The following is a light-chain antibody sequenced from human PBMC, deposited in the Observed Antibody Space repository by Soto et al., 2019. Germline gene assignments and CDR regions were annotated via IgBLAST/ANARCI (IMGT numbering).Light chain of an antibody. J-gene: IGLJ1*01. CDR3: GSWDTSLSAYV. V-gene: IGLV1-51*01. CDR1: RSNIGDNY. Sequence: QSVLTQPPSVSAASGQKVTISCSGSRSNIGDNYVSWYQLLPGAAPKLLISDNERRPSGIPDRFSGSKSGTTATLAIAGLPTADEAEYYCGSWDTSLSAYVFAAGTKVTVL. CDR2: DNE.